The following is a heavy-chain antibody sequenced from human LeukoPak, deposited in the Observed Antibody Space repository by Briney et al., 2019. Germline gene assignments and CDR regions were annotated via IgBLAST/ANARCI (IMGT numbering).Heavy chain of an antibody. CDR2: IYSGGST. Sequence: PGGSLRLSCAASGFTVSSNYMSWARQAPGKGLEWVSVIYSGGSTYYADSVKGRFTISRDNSKNTLYLQMNSLRSEDTAVYYCAREFYDSSGYTRLFDYWGQGTLVTVSS. V-gene: IGHV3-53*05. J-gene: IGHJ4*02. D-gene: IGHD3-22*01. CDR1: GFTVSSNY. CDR3: AREFYDSSGYTRLFDY.